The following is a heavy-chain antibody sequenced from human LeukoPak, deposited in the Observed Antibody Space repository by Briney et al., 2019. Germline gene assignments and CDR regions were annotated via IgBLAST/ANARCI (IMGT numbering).Heavy chain of an antibody. CDR2: ISSSSSYI. Sequence: GGSLRLSCAASGFTFSSYSMNWVRQAPGKGLEWVSSISSSSSYIYYADSVKGRFTISRDNAKNSLYLQMNSLRAEDTALYYCAIPQVLPDDIYNFWGQGTMVTVS. CDR1: GFTFSSYS. D-gene: IGHD2-2*01. CDR3: AIPQVLPDDIYNF. V-gene: IGHV3-21*01. J-gene: IGHJ3*01.